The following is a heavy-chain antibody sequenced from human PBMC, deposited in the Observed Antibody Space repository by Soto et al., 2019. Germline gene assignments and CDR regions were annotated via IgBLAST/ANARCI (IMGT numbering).Heavy chain of an antibody. V-gene: IGHV3-30-3*01. D-gene: IGHD6-19*01. CDR1: GFSFSSYA. J-gene: IGHJ5*02. CDR2: ISHDGINK. Sequence: QVRLVESGGGVVQPGRSLRLSCTASGFSFSSYAMYWFRQPPGKGLEWVAVISHDGINKHYADSVKGRVTVSRDNSNQSMDLQLNSLRGEDTAMYYCARDMYSSDYFVKWFEPWGQVTRVTVSS. CDR3: ARDMYSSDYFVKWFEP.